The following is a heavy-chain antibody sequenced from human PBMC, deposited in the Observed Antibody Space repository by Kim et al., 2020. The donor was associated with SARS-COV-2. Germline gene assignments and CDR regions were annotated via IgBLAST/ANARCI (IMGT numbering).Heavy chain of an antibody. CDR3: ARGRVGGWNGQDPPRGLFYFDY. J-gene: IGHJ4*02. D-gene: IGHD1-1*01. Sequence: ASVKVSCKASGYTFTGYYMHWVRQAPGQGLEWMGRINPNSGGTNYAQKFQGRVTMTRDTSISTAYMELSRLRSDDTAVYYCARGRVGGWNGQDPPRGLFYFDYWGQGTLVTVSS. CDR2: INPNSGGT. V-gene: IGHV1-2*06. CDR1: GYTFTGYY.